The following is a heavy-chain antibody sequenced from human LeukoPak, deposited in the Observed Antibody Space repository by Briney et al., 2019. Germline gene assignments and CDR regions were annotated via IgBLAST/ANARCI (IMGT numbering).Heavy chain of an antibody. CDR3: ARSEQWLVRLDY. CDR1: GYTFTSYG. D-gene: IGHD6-19*01. J-gene: IGHJ4*02. Sequence: ASVKVSCKPSGYTFTSYGISWVRQAPGQGLEWMGWISAYNGNANYAQKLQGRVTVTTDTSTSTAYMELRSLRSDDTAVYYCARSEQWLVRLDYWGQGTLVTVSS. CDR2: ISAYNGNA. V-gene: IGHV1-18*01.